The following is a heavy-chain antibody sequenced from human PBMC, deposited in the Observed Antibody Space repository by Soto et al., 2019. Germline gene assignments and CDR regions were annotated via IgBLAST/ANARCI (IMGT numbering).Heavy chain of an antibody. D-gene: IGHD3-10*01. J-gene: IGHJ4*02. CDR1: GFTFSSYS. CDR3: ARVQDYGSGSYCPDY. V-gene: IGHV3-21*01. Sequence: PGGSLRLSCAASGFTFSSYSMNWVRQAPGKGLEWVSSISSSSSYIYYADSVKGRFTISRDNAKNSLYLQMNSLRAEDTAVYYCARVQDYGSGSYCPDYWGQGTLVTVSS. CDR2: ISSSSSYI.